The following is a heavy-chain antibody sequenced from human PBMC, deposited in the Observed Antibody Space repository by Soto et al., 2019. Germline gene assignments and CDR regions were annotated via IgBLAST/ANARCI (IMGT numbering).Heavy chain of an antibody. V-gene: IGHV3-7*01. CDR1: GFPFSDSW. D-gene: IGHD4-4*01. Sequence: EVQLVESGGGLVQPGGSLRLSCTASGFPFSDSWMTWVRQAPGKGLEWVARIKPDESEKKYEDSVKGRFSISRDNAKNSMYLQMDSLRGEDTDVYYCVRGGSNYDSWGQGTLVTVSS. CDR2: IKPDESEK. CDR3: VRGGSNYDS. J-gene: IGHJ5*02.